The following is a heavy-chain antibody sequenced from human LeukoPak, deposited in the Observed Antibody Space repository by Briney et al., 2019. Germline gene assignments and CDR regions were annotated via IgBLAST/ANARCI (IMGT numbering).Heavy chain of an antibody. Sequence: PSETLSLTCTVSGGAISSYYWSWIRQPAGKGLKWIGRIYTTGSTNYNPSLNSRVTISLDTSKNQLSLKLSSVTAADTALYYCARTTTTGTTPFDYWGQGALVAVSS. CDR3: ARTTTTGTTPFDY. CDR2: IYTTGST. V-gene: IGHV4-4*07. D-gene: IGHD1-1*01. CDR1: GGAISSYY. J-gene: IGHJ4*02.